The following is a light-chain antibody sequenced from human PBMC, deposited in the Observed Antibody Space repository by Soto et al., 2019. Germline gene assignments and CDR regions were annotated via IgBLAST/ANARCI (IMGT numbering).Light chain of an antibody. CDR2: DAS. CDR1: QSVSAW. CDR3: QQSFTTPS. Sequence: DIQMTQSPSTLSASLGDRVTISCRASQSVSAWLAWYQQKPGKAPKLLISDASSLKSGVPSRFSGRGFGTDFTLTISSLQPEDFATYYCQQSFTTPSFGQGTRLEIK. J-gene: IGKJ5*01. V-gene: IGKV1-5*01.